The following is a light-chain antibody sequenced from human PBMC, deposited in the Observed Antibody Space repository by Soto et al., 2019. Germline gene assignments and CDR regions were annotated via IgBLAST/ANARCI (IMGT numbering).Light chain of an antibody. Sequence: EIVMTQSPATLSVSPGERATLSCRASQSVSTNLAWYKQKPGHAPRLLIYHASSWATGIPARCSSSGSGTERTLTISSVQSEDFAVYCWQQYNELPLTFGGGTKVEIK. CDR1: QSVSTN. V-gene: IGKV3-15*01. CDR3: QQYNELPLT. CDR2: HAS. J-gene: IGKJ4*01.